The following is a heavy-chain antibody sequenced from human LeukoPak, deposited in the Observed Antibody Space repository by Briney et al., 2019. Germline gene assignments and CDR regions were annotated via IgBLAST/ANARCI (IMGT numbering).Heavy chain of an antibody. V-gene: IGHV4-39*07. CDR3: ARDVSGTVVTP. Sequence: SGTLSLTCTVSGGSISSSSYYWGWIRQPPGKGLEWIGSIYYSGSTYYNPSLKSRVTISVDTSKNQFSLKLSSVTAADTAVYYCARDVSGTVVTPWGQGTLVTVSS. J-gene: IGHJ4*02. CDR1: GGSISSSSYY. CDR2: IYYSGST. D-gene: IGHD4-23*01.